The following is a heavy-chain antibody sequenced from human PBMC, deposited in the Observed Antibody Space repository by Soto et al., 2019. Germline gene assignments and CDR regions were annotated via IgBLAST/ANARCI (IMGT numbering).Heavy chain of an antibody. J-gene: IGHJ4*02. Sequence: PSVKLSCKASGYTCTTYCMPWVRQAPGQGLEWMGIINPSGGSTSYAQKFQGRVTMTRDTSTSTVYMELSSLRSEDTAVYYCSRDSDFWSGYYYFDYWGQGTLVTVSS. D-gene: IGHD3-3*01. V-gene: IGHV1-46*01. CDR3: SRDSDFWSGYYYFDY. CDR1: GYTCTTYC. CDR2: INPSGGST.